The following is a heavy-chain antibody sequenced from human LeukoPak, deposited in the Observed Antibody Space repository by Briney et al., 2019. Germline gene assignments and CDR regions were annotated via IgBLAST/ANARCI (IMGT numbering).Heavy chain of an antibody. D-gene: IGHD3-22*01. J-gene: IGHJ4*02. CDR3: ASLKVLYYYDSSGHFDY. CDR2: IYYSGST. V-gene: IGHV4-39*01. CDR1: GGSISSSSYY. Sequence: SETLSLTCTVSGGSISSSSYYWGWIRPPPGKGLEWVVSIYYSGSTYYNPSLKSRVTISVDTSKNQFSLKLSSVTAADTAVYYCASLKVLYYYDSSGHFDYWGQGTLVTVSS.